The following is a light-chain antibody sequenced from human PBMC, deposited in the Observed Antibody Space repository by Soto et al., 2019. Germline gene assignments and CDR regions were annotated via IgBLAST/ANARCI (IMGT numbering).Light chain of an antibody. CDR1: SSDVGAYHY. V-gene: IGLV2-8*01. Sequence: QSALTQPPSASGSPGQSVTISCTGTSSDVGAYHYVSWYQQYPGRAPKLMIYEVSKRPSGLPDRFSGSKSGNTASLTVSGLPAEDEADYYCSASAGGNIHWVFGGGTKHTVL. CDR3: SASAGGNIHWV. CDR2: EVS. J-gene: IGLJ3*02.